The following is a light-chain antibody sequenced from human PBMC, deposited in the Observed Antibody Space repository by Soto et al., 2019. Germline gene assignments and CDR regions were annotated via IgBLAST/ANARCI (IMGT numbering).Light chain of an antibody. CDR1: SSDVGGYNY. J-gene: IGLJ2*01. V-gene: IGLV2-8*01. CDR2: DVN. Sequence: QSVLTQPPSASGSPGQSVTISCTGTSSDVGGYNYVSWYQQHPGKAPKLMIYDVNKRPSGVPDRFSDSKSGNTASLTVSGLQAEDEADYYCSSYAGSNNFVFGGGTKLTVL. CDR3: SSYAGSNNFV.